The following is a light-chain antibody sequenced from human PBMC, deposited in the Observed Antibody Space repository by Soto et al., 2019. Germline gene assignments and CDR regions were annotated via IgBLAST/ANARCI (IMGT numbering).Light chain of an antibody. J-gene: IGKJ1*01. Sequence: DMQMTQSPSTLFASVGHTVTITCRASQSISSWLAWYQQKPGKAPKLLIYDSSSLESGVTSRFSGSGSGTEFTITISSLKTDDFATYYCQQYNSYSWTFGPGTKVDIK. CDR2: DSS. CDR1: QSISSW. CDR3: QQYNSYSWT. V-gene: IGKV1-5*01.